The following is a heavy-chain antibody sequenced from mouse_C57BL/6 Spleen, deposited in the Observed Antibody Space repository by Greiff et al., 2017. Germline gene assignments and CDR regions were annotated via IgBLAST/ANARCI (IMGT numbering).Heavy chain of an antibody. CDR1: GFNITDYY. D-gene: IGHD2-3*01. J-gene: IGHJ3*01. V-gene: IGHV14-1*01. CDR2: IDPEDGDT. CDR3: TTYDGYSLAGFAY. Sequence: DVKLVESGAELVRPGASVKLSCTASGFNITDYYMHWVKQRPEQGLEWIGRIDPEDGDTEYAPKFQGKATMTADTSSNTAYLQLSSLTSEDTAVYYCTTYDGYSLAGFAYWGQGTLVTVSA.